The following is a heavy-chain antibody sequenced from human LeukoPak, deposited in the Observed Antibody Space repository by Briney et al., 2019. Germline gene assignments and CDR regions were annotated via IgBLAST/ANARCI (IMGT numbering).Heavy chain of an antibody. CDR3: ARRIAVAGNFDY. CDR1: GFTFSSYW. CDR2: INSDGSST. V-gene: IGHV3-74*01. D-gene: IGHD6-19*01. J-gene: IGHJ4*02. Sequence: PGGSPRLSCAASGFTFSSYWMHWVRQAPGKGLVWVSRINSDGSSTSYADSVKGRFTISRDNAKNTLYLQMNSLRVEDTAVYYCARRIAVAGNFDYWGQGTLVTVSS.